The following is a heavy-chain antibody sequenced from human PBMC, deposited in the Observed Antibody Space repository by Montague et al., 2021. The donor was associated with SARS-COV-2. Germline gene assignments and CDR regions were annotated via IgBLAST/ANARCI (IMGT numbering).Heavy chain of an antibody. CDR1: GYSISSGCY. J-gene: IGHJ6*02. D-gene: IGHD1-26*01. CDR2: IYHSGST. V-gene: IGHV4-38-2*02. CDR3: WGGVGAPYYYYGMGV. Sequence: SETLSLTCTVSGYSISSGCYWGWIRQPPGKGLEWIGSIYHSGSTSYNPSLKSRVTISVDTSKNKFSLKLSSVTAAATAAYYSWGGVGAPYYYYGMGVWGQGTTVTVSS.